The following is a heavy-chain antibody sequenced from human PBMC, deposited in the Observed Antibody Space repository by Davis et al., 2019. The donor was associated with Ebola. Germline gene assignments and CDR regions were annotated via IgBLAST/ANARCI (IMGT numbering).Heavy chain of an antibody. J-gene: IGHJ5*02. CDR2: IHARESDI. CDR3: ARHGFSSYWFDP. Sequence: GESLKISCTGSGYTFSDHYIAWVRQMPGKGLEWMGSIHARESDIRYSPSFQGQVTISADKSTSTAYLQWSSLKASDTAMYYCARHGFSSYWFDPWGQGTLVTVSS. CDR1: GYTFSDHY. V-gene: IGHV5-51*01. D-gene: IGHD3-3*01.